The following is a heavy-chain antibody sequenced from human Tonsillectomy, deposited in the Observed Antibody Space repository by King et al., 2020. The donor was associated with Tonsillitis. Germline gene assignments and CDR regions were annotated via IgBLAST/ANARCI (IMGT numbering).Heavy chain of an antibody. J-gene: IGHJ4*02. CDR3: ARDAGVVAVHYFDY. D-gene: IGHD3-22*01. Sequence: VQLVESGGGLVQPGGSLRLSCAASGFTFNNNAMSWVRQAPGKGLEWVSAIGGSGHSTNYADSVKGRFTISRDNSKNTLYLQMNSLRAEDTAVYYCARDAGVVAVHYFDYWGQGTLVTVSS. CDR2: IGGSGHST. V-gene: IGHV3-23*04. CDR1: GFTFNNNA.